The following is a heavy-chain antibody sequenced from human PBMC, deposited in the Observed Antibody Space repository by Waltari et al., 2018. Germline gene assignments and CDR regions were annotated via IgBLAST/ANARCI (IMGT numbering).Heavy chain of an antibody. CDR2: NYTSGST. CDR3: AGVAYCSSTSCSGGAFDI. J-gene: IGHJ3*02. D-gene: IGHD2-2*01. Sequence: QVQLQESGPGLVKPSETLSLTCTVSGGSISSYYWSWIRQPAGKGLEWIGRNYTSGSTNYNPSLKSRVTMSVDTSKNQFTLKLSSVTAADTAVYYCAGVAYCSSTSCSGGAFDIWGQGTMVTVSS. V-gene: IGHV4-4*07. CDR1: GGSISSYY.